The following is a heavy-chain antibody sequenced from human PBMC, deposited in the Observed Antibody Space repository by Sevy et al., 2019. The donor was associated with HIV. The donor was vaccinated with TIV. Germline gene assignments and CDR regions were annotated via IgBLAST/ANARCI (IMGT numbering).Heavy chain of an antibody. CDR2: INPGSGGK. CDR1: RYTFTDHY. V-gene: IGHV1-2*02. Sequence: ASVKVSCEASRYTFTDHYIHWVRQAPGQGLEWMGWINPGSGGKQYAQKFQGRVTMTRDTPIKTAYRKLSGLGSDDTAVYFCARVACDLRSGYYGGRFDPWGQGPLVTVSS. CDR3: ARVACDLRSGYYGGRFDP. D-gene: IGHD3-3*01. J-gene: IGHJ5*02.